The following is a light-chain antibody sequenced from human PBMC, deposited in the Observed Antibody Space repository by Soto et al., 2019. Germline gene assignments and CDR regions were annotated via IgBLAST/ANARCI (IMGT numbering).Light chain of an antibody. CDR2: GAS. J-gene: IGKJ1*01. CDR3: QQYGSSSTCT. V-gene: IGKV3-20*01. CDR1: QSVSSAY. Sequence: EIVLTQSPGTLSLSPGERATLSCRASQSVSSAYLAWYQHKPGQPPTLLIYGASSRVTGIPDRFCGSGSGTDFTLTISRLEPEDFAVYYCQQYGSSSTCTFGQGTKVEIK.